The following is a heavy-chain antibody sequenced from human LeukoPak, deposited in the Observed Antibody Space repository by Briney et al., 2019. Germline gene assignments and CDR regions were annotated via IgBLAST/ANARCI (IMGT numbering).Heavy chain of an antibody. CDR2: ISSRTSDT. Sequence: GGCLRLSCAASGFTFSDYYMSWIRQAPGKGLEWVSYISSRTSDTNYVDSVKGRFTISRDNAKNSLYLQMNSLRAEDTAVYYCTGVGSSGSVDYWGQGTLVTVSS. J-gene: IGHJ4*02. CDR3: TGVGSSGSVDY. V-gene: IGHV3-11*06. CDR1: GFTFSDYY. D-gene: IGHD1-1*01.